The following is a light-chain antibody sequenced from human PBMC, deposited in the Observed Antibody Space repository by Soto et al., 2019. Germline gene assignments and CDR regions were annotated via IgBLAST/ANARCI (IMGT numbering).Light chain of an antibody. V-gene: IGLV2-14*01. J-gene: IGLJ3*02. CDR2: EVS. CDR1: SSDIGGYKY. CDR3: CSYARGSRA. Sequence: QSALTQPASVSGSPGQAITISCTGTSSDIGGYKYVSWYQQYPGKAPQLIIYEVSNRPSGVSNRFSGSKSGNTASLTISGLQAEDEADYYCCSYARGSRAFGGGTKLTVL.